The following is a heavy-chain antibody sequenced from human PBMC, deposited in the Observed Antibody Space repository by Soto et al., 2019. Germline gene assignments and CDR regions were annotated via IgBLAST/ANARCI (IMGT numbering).Heavy chain of an antibody. D-gene: IGHD3-3*01. V-gene: IGHV3-15*01. CDR1: GFTFSNAW. Sequence: GGSLRLSCAASGFTFSNAWMSWVRQAPGKGLEWVGRIKSKTDGGTTDYAAPVKGRFTISRDDSKNTLYLQMNSLKTEDTAVYYCTTSGLSTTTIFGVVIMGGELGPYYYYMDVWGKGTTVTVSS. J-gene: IGHJ6*03. CDR2: IKSKTDGGTT. CDR3: TTSGLSTTTIFGVVIMGGELGPYYYYMDV.